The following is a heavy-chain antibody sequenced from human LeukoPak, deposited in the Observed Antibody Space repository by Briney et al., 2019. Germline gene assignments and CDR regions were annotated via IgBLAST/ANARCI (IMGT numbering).Heavy chain of an antibody. D-gene: IGHD2-21*02. CDR3: ARDNVVVTAPVKLYTFDI. V-gene: IGHV1-18*04. CDR1: GYTFTSYY. J-gene: IGHJ3*02. Sequence: GASVKVSCKASGYTFTSYYMHWVRQAPGQGLEWMGWISAYNGNTNYAQKLQGRVTMTTDTSTSTAYMELRSLRSDDTAVYYCARDNVVVTAPVKLYTFDIWGQGTMVTVSS. CDR2: ISAYNGNT.